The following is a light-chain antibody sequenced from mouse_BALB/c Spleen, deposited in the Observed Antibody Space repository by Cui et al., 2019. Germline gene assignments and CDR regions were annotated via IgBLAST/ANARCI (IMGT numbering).Light chain of an antibody. CDR3: RQYDNLFT. J-gene: IGKJ4*01. V-gene: IGKV19-93*01. CDR1: QDINKY. Sequence: DIQMTQSPSSLSASLGGKVTITCTASQDINKYIAWNQHKPGKGPRLLINYTSTLQPGIPSRFSGSGSGRDYSFSISNLEPEDIATYYCRQYDNLFTFGSGTKLEIK. CDR2: YTS.